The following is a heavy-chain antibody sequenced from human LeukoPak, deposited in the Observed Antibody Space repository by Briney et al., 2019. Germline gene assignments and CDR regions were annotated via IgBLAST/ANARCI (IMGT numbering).Heavy chain of an antibody. CDR1: GGSLSGFY. V-gene: IGHV4-34*01. D-gene: IGHD2-2*01. CDR3: ARHGEKYQLY. CDR2: TSHSGST. J-gene: IGHJ4*02. Sequence: SETLSLTCAVYGGSLSGFYWSWIRQPPGNGLEWIGETSHSGSTSYNPSLKSRVSISVDTSKNQFSLKLRSVTAADTAVYYCARHGEKYQLYWGQGTLVTVSS.